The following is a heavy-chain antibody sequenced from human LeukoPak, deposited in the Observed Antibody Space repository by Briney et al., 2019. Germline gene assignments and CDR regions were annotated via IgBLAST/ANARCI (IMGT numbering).Heavy chain of an antibody. CDR1: GYTFTGYY. V-gene: IGHV1-2*06. Sequence: ASVTVSCKASGYTFTGYYMHWVRQAPGQGLEWIGRINPNSGGTNYAQKFQGRVTMTRDTSISTAYMELSRLRSDDTAVYYCATGRAPATYDYWGQGTLVTVSS. J-gene: IGHJ4*02. D-gene: IGHD5-12*01. CDR3: ATGRAPATYDY. CDR2: INPNSGGT.